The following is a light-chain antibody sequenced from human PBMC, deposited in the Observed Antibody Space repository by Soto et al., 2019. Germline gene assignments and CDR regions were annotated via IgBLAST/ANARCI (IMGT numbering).Light chain of an antibody. J-gene: IGLJ2*01. Sequence: NFMLTQPHSVSESPGKTVTISCTRSSGRFASNYVQWYQQRPGSSPTTVIYEDNQRPSGVPDRFSGSIDSSSNSASLTISGLKTEDEADYYCQTYDSNNHVVFGGGTKLTVL. V-gene: IGLV6-57*01. CDR1: SGRFASNY. CDR2: EDN. CDR3: QTYDSNNHVV.